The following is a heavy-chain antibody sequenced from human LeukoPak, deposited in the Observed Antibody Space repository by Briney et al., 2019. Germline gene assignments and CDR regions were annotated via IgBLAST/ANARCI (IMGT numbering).Heavy chain of an antibody. V-gene: IGHV5-51*01. CDR3: ARHGVGALQGVRYDY. Sequence: KVSCKASGYTFTSYGISWVRQAPGQGLEWMGIIYPGDSDTRYSPSFQGQVTISADKSISTAYLQWSSLKASDTAMYYCARHGVGALQGVRYDYWGQGTLVTVSS. J-gene: IGHJ4*02. CDR1: GYTFTSYG. D-gene: IGHD1-26*01. CDR2: IYPGDSDT.